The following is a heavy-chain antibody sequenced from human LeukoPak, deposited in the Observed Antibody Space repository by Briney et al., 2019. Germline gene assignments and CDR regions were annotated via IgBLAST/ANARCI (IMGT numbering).Heavy chain of an antibody. Sequence: SVKVSCKASGGTFSSYAISWVRQAPGQGLEWMGGIIPIFGTANYAQKFQVRVTITTDESTSTAYMELSSPRSEDTAVYYCARADSSGSTFDYWGQGTLVTVSS. V-gene: IGHV1-69*05. CDR3: ARADSSGSTFDY. J-gene: IGHJ4*02. CDR1: GGTFSSYA. CDR2: IIPIFGTA. D-gene: IGHD3-22*01.